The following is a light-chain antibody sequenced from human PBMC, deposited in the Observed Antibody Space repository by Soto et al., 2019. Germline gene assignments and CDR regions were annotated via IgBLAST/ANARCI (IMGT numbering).Light chain of an antibody. CDR1: SSDVGAYDY. CDR3: SSYTRSSTYV. Sequence: QSALTQPASVSASTGQSIAISCSGTSSDVGAYDYVSWYQHHPGKAPKLIIYEVTYRPSGVSNRFSASKSGNTASLTISGLQAEDEADYYCSSYTRSSTYVFGTGTKLTVL. CDR2: EVT. V-gene: IGLV2-14*01. J-gene: IGLJ1*01.